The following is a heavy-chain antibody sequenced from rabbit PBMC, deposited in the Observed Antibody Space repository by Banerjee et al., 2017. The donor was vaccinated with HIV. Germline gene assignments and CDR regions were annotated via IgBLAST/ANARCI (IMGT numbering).Heavy chain of an antibody. CDR2: TYPDYGST. J-gene: IGHJ4*01. CDR3: ARAFDATMTMVITLNL. CDR1: GIDFSKYG. D-gene: IGHD2-1*01. V-gene: IGHV1S47*01. Sequence: QEQLVESGGGLVTLGGSLKLSCKASGIDFSKYGISWVRQAPGKGLEWIAYTYPDYGSTDYASWVNGRFTISLDNAQNTVFLQMTSLTAADTATYFCARAFDATMTMVITLNLWGPGTLVTVS.